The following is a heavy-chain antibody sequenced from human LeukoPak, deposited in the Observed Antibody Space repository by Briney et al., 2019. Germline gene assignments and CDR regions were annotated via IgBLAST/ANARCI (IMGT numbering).Heavy chain of an antibody. CDR3: ARDLDYYDSSGYYYFDY. D-gene: IGHD3-22*01. CDR1: GGSFSGYY. V-gene: IGHV4-34*01. Sequence: SETLSLTCAVYGGSFSGYYWSWIRQPPGKGLEWIGGINHSGSTNYNPSLKSRVTISVDTSKNQFSLKLSSVTAADTAVYYCARDLDYYDSSGYYYFDYWGQGTLVTVSS. J-gene: IGHJ4*02. CDR2: INHSGST.